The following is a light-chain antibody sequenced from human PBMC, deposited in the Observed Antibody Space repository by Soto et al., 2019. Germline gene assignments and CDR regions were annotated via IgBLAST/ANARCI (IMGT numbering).Light chain of an antibody. V-gene: IGKV3-20*01. CDR1: QRVSNNF. J-gene: IGKJ1*01. Sequence: EIVLTQSPGTLSLSPGERATLSCRASQRVSNNFLAWYQQKPGQAPEVLIFRASSRATGIPDRFSGSGSGTAFTLTISRLEPEDFAVYYCQQYGSSPWTFGQGTKVEIK. CDR3: QQYGSSPWT. CDR2: RAS.